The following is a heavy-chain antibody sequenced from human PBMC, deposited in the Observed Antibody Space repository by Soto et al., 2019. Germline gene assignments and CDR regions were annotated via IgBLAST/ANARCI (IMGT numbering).Heavy chain of an antibody. CDR1: GGSISPYY. Sequence: PSETLSLTCTVSGGSISPYYWTWIRQPPGKGLEWIGNIYYSGSTNYKPSLKSRVTISVATSKKQLFLRLSSVTAADTAVYYCARVGGYYGDYPNFDYWGQGMLVTVSS. V-gene: IGHV4-59*01. CDR2: IYYSGST. J-gene: IGHJ4*02. D-gene: IGHD4-17*01. CDR3: ARVGGYYGDYPNFDY.